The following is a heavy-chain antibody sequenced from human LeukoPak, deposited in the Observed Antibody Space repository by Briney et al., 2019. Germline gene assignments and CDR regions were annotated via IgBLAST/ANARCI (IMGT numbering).Heavy chain of an antibody. Sequence: ASVKVSCKASGYTFTGYYMHWVRQAPGQGLEWMGWINPNSGGTNYAQKFQGRVTMTRDTSISTAYMELSRLRSDDTAVYYCAREDTVVREAWDAFDIWGQGTMVTVSS. V-gene: IGHV1-2*02. CDR1: GYTFTGYY. J-gene: IGHJ3*02. CDR3: AREDTVVREAWDAFDI. CDR2: INPNSGGT. D-gene: IGHD3-10*01.